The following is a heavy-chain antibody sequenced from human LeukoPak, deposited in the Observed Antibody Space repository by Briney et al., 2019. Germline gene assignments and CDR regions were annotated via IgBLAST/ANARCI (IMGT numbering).Heavy chain of an antibody. Sequence: SETLSLTCTVSGGSISSYYWSWIRQPPGKGLEWIGYIYYSGSTNYNPSLKSRVTISVGTSKNQFSLKLSSVTAADTAVYYCARDAIAVAGYYYYGMDVWGQGTTVTVSS. D-gene: IGHD6-19*01. CDR2: IYYSGST. CDR1: GGSISSYY. J-gene: IGHJ6*02. V-gene: IGHV4-59*01. CDR3: ARDAIAVAGYYYYGMDV.